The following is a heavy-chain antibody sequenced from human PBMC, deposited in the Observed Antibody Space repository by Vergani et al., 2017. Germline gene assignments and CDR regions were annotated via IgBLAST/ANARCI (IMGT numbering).Heavy chain of an antibody. CDR1: GGTFSSYA. D-gene: IGHD5-12*01. Sequence: QVQLVQSGAEVKKPGASVKVSCKASGGTFSSYAISWVRQAPGQGLEWMGRIIPILGIANYAQKFQGRVTITADKSTSTAYMELSSLRSEDTAVYYCAGDIPHSGYYRGYWGQGTLVTVSS. J-gene: IGHJ4*02. CDR3: AGDIPHSGYYRGY. CDR2: IIPILGIA. V-gene: IGHV1-69*04.